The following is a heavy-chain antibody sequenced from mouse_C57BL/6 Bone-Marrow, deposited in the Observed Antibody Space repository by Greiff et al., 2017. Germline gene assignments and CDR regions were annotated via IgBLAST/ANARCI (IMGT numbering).Heavy chain of an antibody. CDR1: GYTFTSYG. CDR3: ARYPFTTVDYFDY. Sequence: VQLVESGAELARPGASVKLSCKASGYTFTSYGISWVKQRTGQGLEWIGEIYPRSGNTYYNEKFKGKATLTADKSSSTAYMELRSLTSEDSAVYFCARYPFTTVDYFDYWGQGTTLTVSS. V-gene: IGHV1-81*01. J-gene: IGHJ2*01. D-gene: IGHD1-1*01. CDR2: IYPRSGNT.